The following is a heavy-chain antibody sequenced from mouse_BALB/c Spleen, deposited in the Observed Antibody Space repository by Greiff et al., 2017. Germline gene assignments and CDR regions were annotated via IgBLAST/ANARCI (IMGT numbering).Heavy chain of an antibody. CDR3: ARGYEAMDY. CDR2: ISNGGGST. J-gene: IGHJ4*01. Sequence: EVKLVESGGGLVQPGGSLKLSFAASGFTFSSYTMSWVRQTPEKRLEWVAYISNGGGSTYYPDTVKGRFTISRDNAKNTLYLQMSSLKSEDTAMYYCARGYEAMDYWGQGTSVTVSS. V-gene: IGHV5-12-2*01. D-gene: IGHD2-14*01. CDR1: GFTFSSYT.